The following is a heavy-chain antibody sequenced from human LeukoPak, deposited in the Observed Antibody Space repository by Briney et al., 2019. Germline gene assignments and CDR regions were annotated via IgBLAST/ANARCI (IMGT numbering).Heavy chain of an antibody. CDR2: INHSGST. J-gene: IGHJ4*02. CDR1: GGSFSGYY. CDR3: ARGYDYVWGSYRSRLDY. V-gene: IGHV4-34*01. Sequence: SGTLSLTCAVYGGSFSGYYWSWIRQPPGKGLEWIGEINHSGSTNYNPSLKSRVTISVDTSKNQFSLKLSSVTAADTAVYYCARGYDYVWGSYRSRLDYWGQGTLVTVSS. D-gene: IGHD3-16*02.